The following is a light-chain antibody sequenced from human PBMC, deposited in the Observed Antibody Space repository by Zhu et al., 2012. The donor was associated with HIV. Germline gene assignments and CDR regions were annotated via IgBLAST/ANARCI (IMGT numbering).Light chain of an antibody. Sequence: IVLTQSPPTLSLSPGERATLSCRASHGVGSSLAWYQQKPGQPPRLLVFSTSTRADGIPVRFSGSGSGTEFTLTIDSLQSEDFAVYFCQQYNTWRPLSFGGGTKVEMK. CDR1: HGVGSS. CDR3: QQYNTWRPLS. J-gene: IGKJ4*01. CDR2: STS. V-gene: IGKV3D-15*01.